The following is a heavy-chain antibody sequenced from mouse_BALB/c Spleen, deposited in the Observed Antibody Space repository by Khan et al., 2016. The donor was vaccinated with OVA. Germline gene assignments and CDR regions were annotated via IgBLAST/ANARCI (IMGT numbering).Heavy chain of an antibody. D-gene: IGHD3-1*01. CDR1: GYTFTDYA. Sequence: QVQLQQSGPELVRPGVSVKISCKGSGYTFTDYAMHWVKQSHAKSLEWIGVLSTYSGNTNYNQKFKGKATMTVDKSSSTAYMELARLTSEDSAIYYCARSGHSADYAMDYGGQGTSVTVSS. V-gene: IGHV1S137*01. CDR2: LSTYSGNT. J-gene: IGHJ4*01. CDR3: ARSGHSADYAMDY.